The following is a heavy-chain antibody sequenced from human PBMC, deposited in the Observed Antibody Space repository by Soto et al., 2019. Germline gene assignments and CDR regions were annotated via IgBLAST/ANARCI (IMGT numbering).Heavy chain of an antibody. D-gene: IGHD5-12*01. CDR3: ARLRGYSGYDPGAPDY. V-gene: IGHV4-59*08. J-gene: IGHJ4*02. CDR1: GGSISSYY. Sequence: SETLSLTCTVSGGSISSYYWSWIRQPPGKGLEWIGYIYYSGSTNYNPSLKSRVTISVDTSKNQFSLKLSSVTAADTAVYYCARLRGYSGYDPGAPDYWGQGTLVTVSS. CDR2: IYYSGST.